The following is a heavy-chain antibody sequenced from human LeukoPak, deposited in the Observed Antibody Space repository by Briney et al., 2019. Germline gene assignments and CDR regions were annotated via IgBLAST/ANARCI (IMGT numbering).Heavy chain of an antibody. CDR1: GFTFSNIA. CDR3: AKVNGPILTGKLDC. CDR2: ISGSGEST. D-gene: IGHD3-9*01. Sequence: GGSLRLSCAASGFTFSNIAMTRVRQAPGERLEWVSTISGSGESTYYADSLKGRFTISRDNSKNTVYLHMNSLRAEDTAVYYCAKVNGPILTGKLDCWGQGTLVTVPS. J-gene: IGHJ4*02. V-gene: IGHV3-23*01.